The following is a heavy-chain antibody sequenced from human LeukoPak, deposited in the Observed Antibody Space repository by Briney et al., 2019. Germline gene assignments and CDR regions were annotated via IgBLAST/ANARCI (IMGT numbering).Heavy chain of an antibody. Sequence: PGGSLRLSCAASGFTFSSHWMTWVRQAPGKGLEWVANIRQDGGEKYYADSVKGRLTISRDNAENSVYLQMNSLRVEDTAVYFCARDYEHSGYDYLPLYWGQGTLVTVSS. CDR2: IRQDGGEK. D-gene: IGHD5-12*01. V-gene: IGHV3-7*01. J-gene: IGHJ4*02. CDR1: GFTFSSHW. CDR3: ARDYEHSGYDYLPLY.